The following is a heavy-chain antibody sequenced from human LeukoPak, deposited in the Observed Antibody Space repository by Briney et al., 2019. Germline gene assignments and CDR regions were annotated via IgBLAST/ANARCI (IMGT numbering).Heavy chain of an antibody. D-gene: IGHD3-3*01. CDR3: AKAEYYDFWSGLDAFDI. J-gene: IGHJ3*02. CDR1: GFTFSSYA. V-gene: IGHV3-23*01. CDR2: ISGSGGST. Sequence: PGGSLRLSXAASGFTFSSYAMSWVRQAPGKGLEWVSAISGSGGSTYYADSVKGRFTISRDNSKNTLYLQMNSLRAEDTAVYYCAKAEYYDFWSGLDAFDIWGQGTMVTVSS.